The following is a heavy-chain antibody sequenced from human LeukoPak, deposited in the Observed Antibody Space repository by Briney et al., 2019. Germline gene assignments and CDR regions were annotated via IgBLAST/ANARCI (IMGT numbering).Heavy chain of an antibody. V-gene: IGHV4-31*03. J-gene: IGHJ6*03. CDR1: GGSISSGSYY. Sequence: SETLSLTCTVSGGSISSGSYYWGWIRQPPGKGLERIGYIHNTGKTDYNPSLKSRIIISLDTSKNRFSLRLSSVTAADTALYYCARKNDYGDSYYMDVWGKGTTVTVSS. D-gene: IGHD4-17*01. CDR3: ARKNDYGDSYYMDV. CDR2: IHNTGKT.